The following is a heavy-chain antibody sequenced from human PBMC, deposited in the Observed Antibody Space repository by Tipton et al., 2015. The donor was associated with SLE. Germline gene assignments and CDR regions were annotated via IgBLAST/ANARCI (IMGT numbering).Heavy chain of an antibody. CDR1: GYSINNAYF. D-gene: IGHD4-17*01. CDR3: ATTVTTTASYGAFDI. Sequence: TLSLTCAVSGYSINNAYFWGWIRLPPGEGLEWIGSLYHSGSTYYTPSLKSRVTISIETSKNQFSLKLSSVTAADTAVYYCATTVTTTASYGAFDIWGQGTMVTISS. J-gene: IGHJ3*02. V-gene: IGHV4-38-2*01. CDR2: LYHSGST.